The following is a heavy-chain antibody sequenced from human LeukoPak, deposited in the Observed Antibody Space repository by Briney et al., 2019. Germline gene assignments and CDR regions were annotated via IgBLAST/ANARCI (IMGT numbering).Heavy chain of an antibody. Sequence: NPGESLKISCKASGYTFTGYYIHWVRQAPGQGLEWMGIINPSSGSTSYAQKFQGRVTMTSDTSTTTVYMELSSLRSEDTAVYYCARGRAWGSYYYFYLDVWGKGTTVTISS. V-gene: IGHV1-46*01. D-gene: IGHD3-16*01. CDR2: INPSSGST. CDR3: ARGRAWGSYYYFYLDV. CDR1: GYTFTGYY. J-gene: IGHJ6*03.